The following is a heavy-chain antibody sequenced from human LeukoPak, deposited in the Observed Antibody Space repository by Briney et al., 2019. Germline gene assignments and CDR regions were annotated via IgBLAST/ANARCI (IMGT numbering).Heavy chain of an antibody. Sequence: ASVKVSCKASGYTFTGYFMHWVRQAPGQGLEWMGWINPNTGGTNYAQKCQGKGTMTRDTSIRTAYMELSRRRSDDTAVYHYARVQVSETNAFDYWGQGTLVTVSS. D-gene: IGHD1-1*01. V-gene: IGHV1-2*02. CDR1: GYTFTGYF. CDR3: ARVQVSETNAFDY. CDR2: INPNTGGT. J-gene: IGHJ4*02.